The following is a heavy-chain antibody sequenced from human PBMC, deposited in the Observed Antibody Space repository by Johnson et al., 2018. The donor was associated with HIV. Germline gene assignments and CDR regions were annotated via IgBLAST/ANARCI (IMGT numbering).Heavy chain of an antibody. J-gene: IGHJ3*02. CDR3: ARDNGYYYDSSGSRNAFDI. Sequence: VQLVESGGGLIQPGGSLRLSCAASGFTVSSNYMTWVRQAPGKGLEWVANIKQDGSEKYYVDSVKGRFTIPRDNAKNSLYLQMNSQRAEDTAVYYCARDNGYYYDSSGSRNAFDIWGQGTMVTVSS. CDR2: IKQDGSEK. CDR1: GFTVSSNY. V-gene: IGHV3-7*01. D-gene: IGHD3-22*01.